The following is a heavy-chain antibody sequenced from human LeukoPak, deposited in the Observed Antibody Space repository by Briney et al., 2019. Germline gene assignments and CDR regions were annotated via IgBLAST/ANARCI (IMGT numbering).Heavy chain of an antibody. V-gene: IGHV1-46*01. J-gene: IGHJ4*02. D-gene: IGHD2-2*01. CDR1: GYTFTSYY. Sequence: GASVKVSCKASGYTFTSYYMHWVRQAPGQGLEWMGIINPSGGSTSYAQKFQGRVTITRDMSTSTVYMELSSLRSEDTAVYYCARGSGYCSSTSCYLRWGYFDYWGQGTLVTVSS. CDR3: ARGSGYCSSTSCYLRWGYFDY. CDR2: INPSGGST.